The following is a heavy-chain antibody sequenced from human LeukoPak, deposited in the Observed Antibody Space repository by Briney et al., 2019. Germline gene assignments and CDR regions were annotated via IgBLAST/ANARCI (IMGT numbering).Heavy chain of an antibody. J-gene: IGHJ5*02. V-gene: IGHV5-51*01. Sequence: GESLKISCKGSGYSFPRYWIPWVRQIPAKGLEWMGIIYPSDSDTRYSPAFQCQVTISADKSISTAYLQWSSLKASDSAMYYCARKPRSVSAGGFDPWGQGTLVTVSS. CDR3: ARKPRSVSAGGFDP. CDR2: IYPSDSDT. CDR1: GYSFPRYW. D-gene: IGHD2-8*01.